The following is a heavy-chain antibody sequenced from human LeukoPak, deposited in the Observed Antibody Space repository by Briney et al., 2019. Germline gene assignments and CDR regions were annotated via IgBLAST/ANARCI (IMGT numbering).Heavy chain of an antibody. CDR2: INPNSGGT. D-gene: IGHD3-10*01. CDR3: ARSPLWFGESYSDY. CDR1: GYTFTGYY. Sequence: ASVKVSCKASGYTFTGYYMHWVRQAPGQGLEWMGWINPNSGGTNYAQKFQGRVTMTRDTSISTAYMELSRLRSDDTAVYYCARSPLWFGESYSDYWGQGTLVTVSS. V-gene: IGHV1-2*02. J-gene: IGHJ4*02.